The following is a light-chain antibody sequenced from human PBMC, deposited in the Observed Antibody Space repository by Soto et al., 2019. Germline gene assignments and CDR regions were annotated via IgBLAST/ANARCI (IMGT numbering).Light chain of an antibody. J-gene: IGKJ4*01. CDR1: QSVSSH. Sequence: EIVLTQSPGTPSLSPGERATLSCRASQSVSSHLAWYQQRPGQAPRLLIYGASSRATGIPDRFSGSGSGTDFPLTISRLEPEDFALYYCQQYGNSPPLTFGGGTKVVSK. CDR3: QQYGNSPPLT. V-gene: IGKV3-20*01. CDR2: GAS.